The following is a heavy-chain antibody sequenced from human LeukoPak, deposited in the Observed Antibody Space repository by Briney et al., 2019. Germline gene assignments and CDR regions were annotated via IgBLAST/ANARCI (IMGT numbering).Heavy chain of an antibody. CDR3: ARERPASASAFDV. D-gene: IGHD3-10*01. J-gene: IGHJ3*01. CDR2: IKYDGRVR. Sequence: PGGSLRLSCAASGFTFSDYAMSWVRQAPGEGLEWVANIKYDGRVRYYVDSVKGRFTISRDNTKNSLYLQMNNLRVEDTAVYYCARERPASASAFDVWGQGTVVTVSS. V-gene: IGHV3-7*01. CDR1: GFTFSDYA.